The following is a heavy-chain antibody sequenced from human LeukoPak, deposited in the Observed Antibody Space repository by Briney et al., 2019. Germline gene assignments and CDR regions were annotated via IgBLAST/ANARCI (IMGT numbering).Heavy chain of an antibody. CDR1: GGSFSGYY. D-gene: IGHD6-6*01. CDR2: INHSGST. J-gene: IGHJ4*02. Sequence: SETLSLTCAVYGGSFSGYYWSWIRQPPGKGLEWIGEINHSGSTNYNPTLKSRVTISVDTSKNQFSLKLSSVTAADTAVYYCARGKGYSSSSRREFDYWGQGTLVTVSS. V-gene: IGHV4-34*01. CDR3: ARGKGYSSSSRREFDY.